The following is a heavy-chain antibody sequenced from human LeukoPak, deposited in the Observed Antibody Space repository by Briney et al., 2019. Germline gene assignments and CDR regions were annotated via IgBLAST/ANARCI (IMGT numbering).Heavy chain of an antibody. CDR2: IHPSSGST. V-gene: IGHV1-46*01. CDR3: ARDSSTSSLADP. Sequence: ASVKDSCKASGYTFTRYYMHWVRQAPGQGLEWMGIIHPSSGSTSYAQKFEGRVTLTRDTSTSTVYMELISLRSEDTAVYYCARDSSTSSLADPWGQGTLVTVSS. CDR1: GYTFTRYY. D-gene: IGHD2-2*01. J-gene: IGHJ5*02.